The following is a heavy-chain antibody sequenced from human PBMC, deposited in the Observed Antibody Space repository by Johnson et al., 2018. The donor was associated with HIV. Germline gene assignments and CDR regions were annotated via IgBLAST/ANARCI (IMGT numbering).Heavy chain of an antibody. J-gene: IGHJ3*01. V-gene: IGHV3-23*04. CDR2: ISGRDGST. Sequence: VQLVESGGGLVQPGRSLRLSCAASGFNFSSYVMNWVRQAPGKGLEWVSVISGRDGSTYYTESVKGRFNISRDNSKNTLYLQMNSLRVEDTATYYCAKSPGKDNGGNSGGIDFWGQGTMVTVSS. D-gene: IGHD4-23*01. CDR1: GFNFSSYV. CDR3: AKSPGKDNGGNSGGIDF.